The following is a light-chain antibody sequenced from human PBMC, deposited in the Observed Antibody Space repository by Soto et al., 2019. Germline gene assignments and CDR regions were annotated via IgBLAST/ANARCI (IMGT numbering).Light chain of an antibody. Sequence: EIVLTQSPGTLSLSPGERATLSCRASHSVTSNYLAWYQQKPGQAPRLLIYAASGRALGIPDRFSGSGSGKHFILTISTLEPENFAVYYSQNYSSSHHTFAPGTRVDIK. CDR3: QNYSSSHHT. CDR2: AAS. V-gene: IGKV3-20*01. CDR1: HSVTSNY. J-gene: IGKJ3*01.